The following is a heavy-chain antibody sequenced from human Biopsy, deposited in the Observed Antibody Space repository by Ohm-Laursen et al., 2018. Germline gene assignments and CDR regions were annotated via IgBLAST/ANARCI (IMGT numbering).Heavy chain of an antibody. J-gene: IGHJ1*01. Sequence: GPSVKVSCKVSGYTLTDLSMHWVRQVPRPGLGWMGWINPNSGTTKITENFQGSVPFTRDPPITTAYLDLTRLTSDDTAVYFCAKGQDVTAGAEYFQYWGQGALITVSS. CDR2: INPNSGTT. CDR1: GYTLTDLS. V-gene: IGHV1-2*04. CDR3: AKGQDVTAGAEYFQY. D-gene: IGHD2-21*02.